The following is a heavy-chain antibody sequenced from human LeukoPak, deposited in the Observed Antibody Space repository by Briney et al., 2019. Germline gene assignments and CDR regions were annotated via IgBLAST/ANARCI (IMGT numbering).Heavy chain of an antibody. Sequence: SQTLSLTCGVSGDSVPNNDAAWAWIRQSPSRGLEWLGRTYYRSRWYDDYAVSVKSRITIKSDTSKNQFSLNLNSVTPEDTAVYYCARGFSSRRAFDIWGQGTMVTVTS. V-gene: IGHV6-1*01. CDR3: ARGFSSRRAFDI. CDR1: GDSVPNNDAA. CDR2: TYYRSRWYD. J-gene: IGHJ3*02. D-gene: IGHD6-13*01.